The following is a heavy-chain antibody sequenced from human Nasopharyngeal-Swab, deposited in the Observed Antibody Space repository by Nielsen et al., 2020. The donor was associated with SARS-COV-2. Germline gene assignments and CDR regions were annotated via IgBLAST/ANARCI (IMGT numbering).Heavy chain of an antibody. V-gene: IGHV3-30-3*01. CDR3: ARAVAGIPHY. J-gene: IGHJ4*02. CDR1: GFTFSSYE. CDR2: ISYDGSNK. Sequence: GESLKISCAASGFTFSSYEMNWVRQAPGKGLEWVAVISYDGSNKYYADSVKGRFTISRDNSKNTLYLQMNSLRAEDTAVYYCARAVAGIPHYWGQGTLVTVSS. D-gene: IGHD6-19*01.